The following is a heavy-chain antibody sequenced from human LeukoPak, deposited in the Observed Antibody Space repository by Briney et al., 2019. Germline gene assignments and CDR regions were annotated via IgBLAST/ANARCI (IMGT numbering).Heavy chain of an antibody. CDR1: GFTFSSYS. CDR3: ATDCGRRYCDY. D-gene: IGHD6-25*01. V-gene: IGHV3-21*01. J-gene: IGHJ4*02. CDR2: ISSRSGYI. Sequence: GGSLRLSCAASGFTFSSYSMNWVRQAAGGGLEWVSSISSRSGYIYYADSVKGRFTSSRDNAKNSLNLQMYILRAEHSATGDCATDCGRRYCDYWRQGTVDSVPS.